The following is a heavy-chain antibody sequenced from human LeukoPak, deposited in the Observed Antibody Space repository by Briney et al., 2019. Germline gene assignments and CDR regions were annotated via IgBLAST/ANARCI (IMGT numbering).Heavy chain of an antibody. CDR3: AKAYLVGANPYYYYYYMDV. V-gene: IGHV3-30*02. Sequence: GGSLRLSCAASGFTFSSYGMHWVRQAPGKGLECVAFIRYDGSNKYYADSVKGRFTISRDNSKNTLYLQMNSLRAEDTAVYYCAKAYLVGANPYYYYYYMDVWGKGTTVTVSS. CDR1: GFTFSSYG. CDR2: IRYDGSNK. D-gene: IGHD1-26*01. J-gene: IGHJ6*03.